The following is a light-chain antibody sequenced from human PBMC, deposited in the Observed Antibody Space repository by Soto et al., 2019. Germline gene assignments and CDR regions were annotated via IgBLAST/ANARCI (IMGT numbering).Light chain of an antibody. V-gene: IGKV3-15*01. CDR3: QQYTNWPPNT. Sequence: EIVMTQSPVTLSVSPGESATLSCRASQRVYSNLAWYQQRPGQAPRLLIYGASTRATGVPARFSGRGSGTEFTLTISSLQSEDFAVYYCQQYTNWPPNTFGQGTRLEIK. J-gene: IGKJ5*01. CDR1: QRVYSN. CDR2: GAS.